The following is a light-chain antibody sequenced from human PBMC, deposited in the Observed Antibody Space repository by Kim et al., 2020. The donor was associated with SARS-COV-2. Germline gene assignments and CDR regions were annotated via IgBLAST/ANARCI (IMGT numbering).Light chain of an antibody. CDR1: QGLVHSDGNIY. CDR2: KVS. V-gene: IGKV2-30*02. CDR3: MQGTHWPLS. J-gene: IGKJ4*01. Sequence: DVVMTQSPLSLPVTLGQPASISCTSSQGLVHSDGNIYLNWFQQRPGQSPRRLICKVSNRDSGVPDKFSGSGSGIDFTLNISRVEAEDVGVYYCMQGTHWPLSFGGGTKVDIK.